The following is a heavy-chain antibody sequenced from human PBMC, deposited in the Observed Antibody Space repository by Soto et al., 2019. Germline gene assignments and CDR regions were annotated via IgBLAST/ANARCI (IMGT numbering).Heavy chain of an antibody. CDR3: ARRWGTSCDF. V-gene: IGHV4-59*01. CDR1: GGSISSYY. CDR2: IYYSGST. D-gene: IGHD7-27*01. Sequence: SETLSLTCTVSGGSISSYYWSWIRQPPGKGLEWIGYIYYSGSTNYNPSLKSRVTISVDTSKNQFSLKVSSVTAADTAVYYCARRWGTSCDFWGQGTLVTVS. J-gene: IGHJ4*02.